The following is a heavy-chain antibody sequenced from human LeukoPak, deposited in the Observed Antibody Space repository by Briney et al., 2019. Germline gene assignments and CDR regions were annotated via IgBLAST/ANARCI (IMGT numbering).Heavy chain of an antibody. V-gene: IGHV3-30*04. CDR3: ARPDFHYGDYVGWYFDY. J-gene: IGHJ4*02. CDR1: GFTFSSYA. Sequence: PGGSLRLSCAASGFTFSSYAMHWVRQAPGKGLEWVAVISYDGSNKYYADSVKGRFTISRDNSKNTLYLQMNSLRAEDTAVYYCARPDFHYGDYVGWYFDYWGQGTLVTVSS. D-gene: IGHD4-17*01. CDR2: ISYDGSNK.